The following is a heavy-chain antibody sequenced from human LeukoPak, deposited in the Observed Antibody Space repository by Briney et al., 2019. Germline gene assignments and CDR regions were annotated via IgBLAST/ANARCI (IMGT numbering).Heavy chain of an antibody. CDR2: ISYDGNTI. D-gene: IGHD4-11*01. V-gene: IGHV3-30-3*01. CDR3: ARSGGLQKFDY. CDR1: EFTFSNYA. J-gene: IGHJ4*02. Sequence: GGSLRLSCAASEFTFSNYALHWVRQAPGKGLQWVAVISYDGNTIHYADSVEGRFIISRDTSKNTLYLQMNSLRAEDTAVYYCARSGGLQKFDYWGQGTLVTVSS.